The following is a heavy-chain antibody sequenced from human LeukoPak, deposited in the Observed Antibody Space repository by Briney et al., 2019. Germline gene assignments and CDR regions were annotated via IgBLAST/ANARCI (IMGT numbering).Heavy chain of an antibody. Sequence: GASVKVSCKASGYTFTSYYMHWVRQAPGQGLEWMGIINPSGGSTSYAQKFQGRVTITADESTSTAYMELSSLRSEDTAVYYCARGQITGTTRGYYYYYYYMDVWGKGTTVTISS. J-gene: IGHJ6*03. CDR3: ARGQITGTTRGYYYYYYYMDV. CDR1: GYTFTSYY. D-gene: IGHD1-20*01. CDR2: INPSGGST. V-gene: IGHV1-46*01.